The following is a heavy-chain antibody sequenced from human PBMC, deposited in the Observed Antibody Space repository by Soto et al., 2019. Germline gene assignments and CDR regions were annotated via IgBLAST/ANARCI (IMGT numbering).Heavy chain of an antibody. CDR2: IYYSGST. D-gene: IGHD1-26*01. J-gene: IGHJ4*02. V-gene: IGHV4-31*03. CDR3: ARWSSDFSPATFDY. CDR1: GGSISSGGYY. Sequence: TLSLTCTVSGGSISSGGYYWSWIRQHPGKGLEWIGYIYYSGSTYYNPSLKSRVTISVDTSKNQFSLKLSSVTAADTAVYYCARWSSDFSPATFDYWGQGTLVTVSS.